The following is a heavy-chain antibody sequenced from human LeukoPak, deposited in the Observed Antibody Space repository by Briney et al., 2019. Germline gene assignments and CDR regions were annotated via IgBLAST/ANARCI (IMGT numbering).Heavy chain of an antibody. CDR3: VRHFRYGWNEPFGY. Sequence: SETLSLTCTVSGGSMSTSSYYWGWSRQPPGKGLQWIGCIYYSGSTYYNPSLTSRVPISVDTAKTLSSLRLRSAPADGTAVYYCVRHFRYGWNEPFGYWGQGSLVTVSS. CDR1: GGSMSTSSYY. D-gene: IGHD1-20*01. CDR2: IYYSGST. J-gene: IGHJ4*02. V-gene: IGHV4-39*01.